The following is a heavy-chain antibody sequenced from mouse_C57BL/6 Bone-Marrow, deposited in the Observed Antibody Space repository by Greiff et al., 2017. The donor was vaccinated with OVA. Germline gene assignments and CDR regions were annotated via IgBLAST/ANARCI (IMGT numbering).Heavy chain of an antibody. CDR3: ARKPKALTGNYFDY. Sequence: QVQLKESGPGLVAPSQSLSITCTVSGFSLTSYAISWVRQPPGKGLEWLGVIWTGGGTNDNSALKSRLSISKEHSKSQVFLKMNSLQTDDTARYYCARKPKALTGNYFDYWGQGTTLTVSS. CDR1: GFSLTSYA. D-gene: IGHD4-1*01. CDR2: IWTGGGT. J-gene: IGHJ2*01. V-gene: IGHV2-9-1*01.